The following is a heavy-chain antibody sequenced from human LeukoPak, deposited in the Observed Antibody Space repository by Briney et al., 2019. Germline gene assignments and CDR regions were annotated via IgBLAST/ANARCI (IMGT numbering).Heavy chain of an antibody. Sequence: SETLSLTCTVSGGSISSYYWSWIRQPAGKGLEWIGRIYTSGSTNYYPSLKSRVTMSVDTSKNQFSLKLSSVTAADTAVYYCASARVVLDAFDIWGQGTMVTVSS. CDR2: IYTSGST. D-gene: IGHD2-15*01. CDR1: GGSISSYY. V-gene: IGHV4-4*07. CDR3: ASARVVLDAFDI. J-gene: IGHJ3*02.